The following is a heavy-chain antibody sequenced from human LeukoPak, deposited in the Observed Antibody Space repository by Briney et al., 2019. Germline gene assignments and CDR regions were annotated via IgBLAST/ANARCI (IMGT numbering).Heavy chain of an antibody. J-gene: IGHJ4*02. V-gene: IGHV1-3*01. CDR3: ARTRMVATTRFDY. Sequence: ASVKVSCKASGYTFTSYAMHWVRQAPGQRLEWMGWINAGNGNTKYSQKFQGRVTITRDTSASTAYMELSSLRSEGTAVYYCARTRMVATTRFDYWGQGTLVTVSS. D-gene: IGHD5-12*01. CDR2: INAGNGNT. CDR1: GYTFTSYA.